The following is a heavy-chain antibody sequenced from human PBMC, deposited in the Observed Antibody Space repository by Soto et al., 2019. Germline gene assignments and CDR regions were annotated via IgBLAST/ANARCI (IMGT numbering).Heavy chain of an antibody. V-gene: IGHV3-11*05. J-gene: IGHJ4*02. D-gene: IGHD3-16*01. Sequence: QVQLVQSGGGLVKPGGSLTLSCAASGFAFSDYYMTSIRQAPGKGLEWVSSLSNSGTYTNYADSVKGRFITSRDNAKNSLFLHLNSLRAEDTAVYFCARDRYVFDYWGQGALVTVSS. CDR2: LSNSGTYT. CDR1: GFAFSDYY. CDR3: ARDRYVFDY.